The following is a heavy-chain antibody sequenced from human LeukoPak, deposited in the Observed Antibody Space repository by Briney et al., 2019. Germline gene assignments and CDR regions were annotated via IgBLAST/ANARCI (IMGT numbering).Heavy chain of an antibody. CDR2: IKQNGSEK. CDR1: GFTFSSYW. D-gene: IGHD3-9*01. Sequence: GGSLRLSCAASGFTFSSYWMSWVRQAPGKGLEWVANIKQNGSEKYYVDSVKGRFTISRDNAKNSLYLQMNSLRAEDTALYYCAKDSSRYFDWLPDYWGQGTLVTVSS. J-gene: IGHJ4*02. CDR3: AKDSSRYFDWLPDY. V-gene: IGHV3-7*03.